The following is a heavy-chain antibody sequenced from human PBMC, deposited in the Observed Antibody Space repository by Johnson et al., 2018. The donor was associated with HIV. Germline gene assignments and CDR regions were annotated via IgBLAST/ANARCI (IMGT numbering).Heavy chain of an antibody. CDR2: IRYDGSNK. CDR3: AKDPSYIVATAMTDAFDI. V-gene: IGHV3-30*02. Sequence: QVQLVESGGGVVQPGGSLRLSCAASGFTFSSYGMHWVRQAPGKGLEWVAFIRYDGSNKYYADSVKGRFTISRDNYKNTLYLQMNSLRAEDTAVYYCAKDPSYIVATAMTDAFDIWGQGTMVTVSS. J-gene: IGHJ3*02. D-gene: IGHD5-12*01. CDR1: GFTFSSYG.